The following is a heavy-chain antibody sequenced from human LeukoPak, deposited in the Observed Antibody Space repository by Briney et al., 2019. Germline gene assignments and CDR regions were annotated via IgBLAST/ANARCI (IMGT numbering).Heavy chain of an antibody. Sequence: PSETLSLTCTVSGGSISSGGYYRSWIRQPPGKGLEWIGYIYHSGSTYYNPSLKSRVTISVDRSKNQFSLKLSSVTAADTAVYYCARGNGVPAASWGYYYMDVWGKGTTVTVSS. D-gene: IGHD2-2*01. CDR3: ARGNGVPAASWGYYYMDV. V-gene: IGHV4-30-2*01. CDR2: IYHSGST. CDR1: GGSISSGGYY. J-gene: IGHJ6*03.